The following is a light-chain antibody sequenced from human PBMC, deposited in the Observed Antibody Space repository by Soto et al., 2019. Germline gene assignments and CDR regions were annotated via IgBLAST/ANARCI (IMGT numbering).Light chain of an antibody. CDR3: QQYNNWPRT. CDR1: QSVNSN. Sequence: EIVMTQSPATLSLSPGERATLSCRASQSVNSNLAWYQQKAGQAPRLLIYGTSTRATGIPARFSGSESGTDFTLTISSLQFEDFAVYYCQQYNNWPRTFGQGTKVEIK. J-gene: IGKJ1*01. V-gene: IGKV3-15*01. CDR2: GTS.